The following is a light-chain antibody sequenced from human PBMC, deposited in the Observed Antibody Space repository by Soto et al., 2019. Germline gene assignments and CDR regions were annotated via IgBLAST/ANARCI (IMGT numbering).Light chain of an antibody. J-gene: IGKJ5*01. Sequence: EIVLTQSPGTLSLSPGERPTLSCRASQSIRSSYLAWYQEKPGQAPXLXXYGASNRAAGIPARFSGSGSGTDFTLTINSLEPEDFAVYYGQQRSNWPPITFGQGTRLEIK. CDR1: QSIRSSY. CDR3: QQRSNWPPIT. CDR2: GAS. V-gene: IGKV3-11*01.